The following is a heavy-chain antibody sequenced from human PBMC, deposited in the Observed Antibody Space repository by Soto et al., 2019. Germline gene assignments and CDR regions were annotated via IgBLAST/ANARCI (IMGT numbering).Heavy chain of an antibody. V-gene: IGHV5-51*01. CDR2: IYPGDSDT. D-gene: IGHD3-22*01. CDR3: ARHKRNYYDSSGFYYGMDV. CDR1: GYSFTSYW. J-gene: IGHJ6*02. Sequence: GESLKISCKGSGYSFTSYWIGWVRQMPGKGLEWMGMIYPGDSDTRYSPSFQGQVTISADKSISTAYLQWSSLKASDTAMNYCARHKRNYYDSSGFYYGMDVWGQGTTVTVSS.